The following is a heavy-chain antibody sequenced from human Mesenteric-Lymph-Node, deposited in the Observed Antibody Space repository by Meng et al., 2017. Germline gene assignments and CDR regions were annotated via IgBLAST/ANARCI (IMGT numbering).Heavy chain of an antibody. Sequence: GESLKIPCAAYGFTFSNYAITWVPQAPGKGLEWVSIIGGGYSTHYADTVKGRFTVSRDNSRNTLYLQMNSLKAEDTDVYYCAKDLSSSWSSVEYWGQGTLVTVSS. CDR1: GFTFSNYA. J-gene: IGHJ4*02. V-gene: IGHV3-23*01. CDR3: AKDLSSSWSSVEY. CDR2: IIGGGYST. D-gene: IGHD6-19*01.